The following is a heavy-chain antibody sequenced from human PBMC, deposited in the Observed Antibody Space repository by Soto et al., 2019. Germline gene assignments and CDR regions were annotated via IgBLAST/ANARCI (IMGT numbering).Heavy chain of an antibody. CDR3: ARGLHSGSYYYYYYGMDV. CDR1: GFTFSSYE. CDR2: ISSSGSTI. Sequence: GGSLRLSCAASGFTFSSYEMNWVRQAPGKGLEWVSYISSSGSTIYYADSVKGRFTISRDNAKNSLYLQMNSLRAEDMAVYYCARGLHSGSYYYYYYGMDVWGQGTTVTVSS. J-gene: IGHJ6*02. V-gene: IGHV3-48*03. D-gene: IGHD1-26*01.